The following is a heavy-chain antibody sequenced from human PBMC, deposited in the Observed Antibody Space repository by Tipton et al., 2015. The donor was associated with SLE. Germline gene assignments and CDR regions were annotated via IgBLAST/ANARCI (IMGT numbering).Heavy chain of an antibody. CDR3: ACGYSYGSDWFFDL. D-gene: IGHD5-18*01. V-gene: IGHV3-74*01. Sequence: SLRLSCAASGFTFSSNWMHWVRQAPGKGLVWVSRINSDGSGTSYADSVKGRFTISRDNAKNTLYLQMNSLRVEDTAVYYCACGYSYGSDWFFDLWGRGALVTVSS. CDR1: GFTFSSNW. CDR2: INSDGSGT. J-gene: IGHJ2*01.